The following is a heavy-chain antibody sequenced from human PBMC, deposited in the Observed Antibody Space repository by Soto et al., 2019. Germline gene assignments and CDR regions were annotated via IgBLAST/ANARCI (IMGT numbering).Heavy chain of an antibody. CDR2: IGSSSSAT. Sequence: EVQLVESGGGLVQPGGSLRLSCAASGFTFSRYSMNWVRQAPGKGLEWLSYIGSSSSATYYAFSVKGRFTISRDNAKNSLSLQMHSRIAEDTAVYYCSRCTFSIVATSDFDYCGQATLVTVSS. CDR1: GFTFSRYS. V-gene: IGHV3-48*01. CDR3: SRCTFSIVATSDFDY. J-gene: IGHJ4*02. D-gene: IGHD5-12*01.